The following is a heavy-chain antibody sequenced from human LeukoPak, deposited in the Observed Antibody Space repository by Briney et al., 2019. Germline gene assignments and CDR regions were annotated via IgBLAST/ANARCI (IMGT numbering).Heavy chain of an antibody. V-gene: IGHV3-48*01. CDR3: ASFHQRGIVVVIPYFDY. J-gene: IGHJ4*02. CDR2: ISSSSSTI. CDR1: GFTFSKYA. D-gene: IGHD3-22*01. Sequence: PGGSLRLSCAASGFTFSKYAMTWVRQAPGKGLEWVSYISSSSSTIYYADSVKGRFTISRDNAKNSLYLQMNSLRAEDTAVYYCASFHQRGIVVVIPYFDYWGQGTLVTVSS.